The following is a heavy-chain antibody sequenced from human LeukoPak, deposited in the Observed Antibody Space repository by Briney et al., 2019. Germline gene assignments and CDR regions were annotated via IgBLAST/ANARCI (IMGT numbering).Heavy chain of an antibody. CDR3: ARRYDWNYVYFDY. J-gene: IGHJ4*02. D-gene: IGHD1-7*01. V-gene: IGHV4-39*01. CDR1: SGSIRSKTYY. CDR2: ISYSGST. Sequence: SETLSLTCTVSSGSIRSKTYYWDWIRQPPGKGLEWIGSISYSGSTYYNPSLKSRVTISGDTSENQFSLKLSSVTAADTAVYYCARRYDWNYVYFDYWGQGTLVTVSP.